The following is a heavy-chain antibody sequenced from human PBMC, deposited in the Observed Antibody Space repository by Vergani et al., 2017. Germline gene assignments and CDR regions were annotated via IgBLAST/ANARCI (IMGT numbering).Heavy chain of an antibody. CDR2: IYHSGST. V-gene: IGHV4-4*03. J-gene: IGHJ3*02. Sequence: QVQLQESGPGLVKPPGTLSLTCAVSGGSISSSNWWSWVRQPPGKGLEWIGEIYHSGSTNYNPSLKSRVTISVDKSKNQFSLKLSSVTAADTAVYYCARLGYCSGGSCYGNAFDIWGQGTMVTVSS. CDR1: GGSISSSNW. CDR3: ARLGYCSGGSCYGNAFDI. D-gene: IGHD2-15*01.